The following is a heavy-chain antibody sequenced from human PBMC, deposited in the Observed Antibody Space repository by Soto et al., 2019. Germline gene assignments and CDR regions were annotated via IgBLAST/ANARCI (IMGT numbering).Heavy chain of an antibody. CDR1: GFTFSSYS. Sequence: EVQLVESGGGLVQPGGSLRLSCAASGFTFSSYSMNWVRQAPGKGLEWVSYISSSSSTIYYADSVKGRFTISRDNAKNSLYLQMNSLRAEDTAVYYCARNPFMVRGVSNWFDPWGQGTLVTISS. CDR2: ISSSSSTI. V-gene: IGHV3-48*01. CDR3: ARNPFMVRGVSNWFDP. D-gene: IGHD3-10*01. J-gene: IGHJ5*02.